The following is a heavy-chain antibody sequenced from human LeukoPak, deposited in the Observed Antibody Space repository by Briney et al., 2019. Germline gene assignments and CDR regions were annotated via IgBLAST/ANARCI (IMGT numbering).Heavy chain of an antibody. V-gene: IGHV3-23*01. CDR1: GFSFRAYP. D-gene: IGHD5-24*01. Sequence: GGCLTLSCAQSGFSFRAYPMSWGCQAPGKGLEWVSSIGSDNKPHYSESVKGRFVISRDNSKNTLFLQLHNLRVEDTALYYCARDLHYNVAMDVWGQGTTVTVPS. J-gene: IGHJ6*02. CDR2: IGSDNKP. CDR3: ARDLHYNVAMDV.